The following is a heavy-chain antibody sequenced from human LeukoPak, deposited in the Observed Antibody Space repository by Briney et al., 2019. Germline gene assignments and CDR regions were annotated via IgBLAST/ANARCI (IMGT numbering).Heavy chain of an antibody. CDR2: IWYDGSNK. CDR1: GFTFSSYG. Sequence: GRSLRLSCAASGFTFSSYGMHWVRQAPGKGLEWVAVIWYDGSNKYYADSVKGRFTTSRDNSKNTLYLQMNSLRAEDTAVYYCARDELRSGWYFDYWGQGTLVTVSS. V-gene: IGHV3-33*01. D-gene: IGHD6-19*01. CDR3: ARDELRSGWYFDY. J-gene: IGHJ4*02.